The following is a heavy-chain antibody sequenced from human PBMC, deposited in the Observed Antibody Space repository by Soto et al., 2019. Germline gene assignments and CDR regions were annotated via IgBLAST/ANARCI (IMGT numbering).Heavy chain of an antibody. J-gene: IGHJ4*02. CDR2: LNSGGGTT. Sequence: GGSLRLSCATSGFNNFYYPMTWVRQAPGRGLECVSILNSGGGTTYYADSVNGRATISRDNSGDTLYLDIHSLRAEDTAIYYCARTVTHYHFDSWGPGTLVTVSS. D-gene: IGHD1-1*01. V-gene: IGHV3-23*03. CDR1: GFNNFYYP. CDR3: ARTVTHYHFDS.